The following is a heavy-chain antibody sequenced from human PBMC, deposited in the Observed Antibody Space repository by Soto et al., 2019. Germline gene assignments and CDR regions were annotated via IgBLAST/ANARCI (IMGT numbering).Heavy chain of an antibody. J-gene: IGHJ6*02. CDR1: GFSFSSYA. V-gene: IGHV3-64*02. Sequence: GGSLRLSCAASGFSFSSYAMHWVRQAQGKGLEYVSAISSNGGSTYYADSVKGRFTISRDNSKNTLYLQMGSLRAEDMAVYYCARGGYCSSTSCGHNYYYYGMDVWGQGTTVTVSS. CDR2: ISSNGGST. D-gene: IGHD2-2*01. CDR3: ARGGYCSSTSCGHNYYYYGMDV.